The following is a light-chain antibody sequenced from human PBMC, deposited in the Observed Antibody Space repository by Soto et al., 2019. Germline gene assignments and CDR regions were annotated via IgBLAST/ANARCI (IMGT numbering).Light chain of an antibody. V-gene: IGLV1-40*01. CDR2: GNS. Sequence: QAVVTQPPSVSGAPGQRVTISCTGSSSNIGAGYDVHWYQQLPGTAPKLLIYGNSNRPSGVPDRFSGSKSGTSASLAITGLQADDAADYYCQSYDSSRSVVFGGGTKLTVL. CDR3: QSYDSSRSVV. J-gene: IGLJ2*01. CDR1: SSNIGAGYD.